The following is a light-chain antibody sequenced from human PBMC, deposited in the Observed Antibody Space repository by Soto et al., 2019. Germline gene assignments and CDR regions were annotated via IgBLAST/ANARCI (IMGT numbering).Light chain of an antibody. J-gene: IGLJ3*02. Sequence: QSVLTQPPSASGTPGPRVTISCSGTSSNIYHQLPGTAPKLLIYSNNQRPVGFPDRFSGSKSGTAASLAISALRSEDEADYCCAAWGDSVNRWVFGGGTKLTVL. CDR2: SNN. CDR3: AAWGDSVNRWV. CDR1: SSNI. V-gene: IGLV1-47*02.